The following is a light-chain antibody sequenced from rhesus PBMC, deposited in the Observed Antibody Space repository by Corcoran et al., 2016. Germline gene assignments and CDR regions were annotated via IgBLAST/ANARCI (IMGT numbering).Light chain of an antibody. Sequence: DIQLTQSPSSLSASVGDRVTITCRASQGISSYLAWYQPKSGKAPQLLIYDASNLQSGVPSRFSGSGSGTEFTLTISSLQPEDVATYYCQQRNSYPFTFGPGTKLDIK. CDR1: QGISSY. V-gene: IGKV1-38*01. J-gene: IGKJ3*01. CDR2: DAS. CDR3: QQRNSYPFT.